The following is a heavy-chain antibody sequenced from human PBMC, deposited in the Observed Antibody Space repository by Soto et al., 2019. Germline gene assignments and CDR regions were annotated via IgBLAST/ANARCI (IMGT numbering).Heavy chain of an antibody. CDR2: IYYSGST. V-gene: IGHV4-30-4*01. CDR1: GGSISSGDYY. D-gene: IGHD5-12*01. Sequence: SETLSLTCTVSGGSISSGDYYWSWIRHPPGKVLEWIGYIYYSGSTYYNPSLKSRVTISVDTSKTQFSLTLSSVTAADTAVYYCAREGQYSGYGLFDYWGQGTLVTVSS. CDR3: AREGQYSGYGLFDY. J-gene: IGHJ4*02.